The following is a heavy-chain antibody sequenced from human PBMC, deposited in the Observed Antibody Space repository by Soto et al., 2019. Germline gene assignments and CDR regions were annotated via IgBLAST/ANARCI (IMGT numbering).Heavy chain of an antibody. CDR3: ARDLAAGDY. D-gene: IGHD6-13*01. CDR2: FNPTSGST. Sequence: QVQLVQSGAEVKKPGASVKLSCKASGYPFINYYIHWVRQAPGQGLEWMGIFNPTSGSTNYAQKVLGRVTLTMDTSTRTVYMELSSLRFDDTAVYYCARDLAAGDYWGQGTLGTVSS. J-gene: IGHJ4*02. V-gene: IGHV1-46*01. CDR1: GYPFINYY.